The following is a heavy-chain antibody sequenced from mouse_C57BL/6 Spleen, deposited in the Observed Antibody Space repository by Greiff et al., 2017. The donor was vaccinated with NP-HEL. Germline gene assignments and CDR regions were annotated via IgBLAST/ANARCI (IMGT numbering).Heavy chain of an antibody. J-gene: IGHJ4*01. CDR2: ISNGGGST. D-gene: IGHD2-4*01. Sequence: EVMLVESGGGLVQPGGSLKLSCAASGFTFSDYYMYWVRQTPEKRLEWVAYISNGGGSTYYPDTVKGRSTISRDNAKNTLYLQKSRLKSEDTAMYYCARLLRPGFYAMDYWGQGTSVTVSS. V-gene: IGHV5-12*01. CDR1: GFTFSDYY. CDR3: ARLLRPGFYAMDY.